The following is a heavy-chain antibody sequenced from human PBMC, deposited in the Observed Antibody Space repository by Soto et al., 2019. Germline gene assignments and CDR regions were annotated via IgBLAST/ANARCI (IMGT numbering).Heavy chain of an antibody. CDR3: ARGVVVLAPLLNWFDP. CDR2: IYPGDSGT. V-gene: IGHV5-51*01. Sequence: GESLKISCKGSGYSFTSYWMGWERQMPGKGLEWMALIYPGDSGTRYSPSFQGQVTISADKSISTAHLQWSSLKASDTAMYYCARGVVVLAPLLNWFDPWGQGTLVTVSS. J-gene: IGHJ5*02. CDR1: GYSFTSYW. D-gene: IGHD2-15*01.